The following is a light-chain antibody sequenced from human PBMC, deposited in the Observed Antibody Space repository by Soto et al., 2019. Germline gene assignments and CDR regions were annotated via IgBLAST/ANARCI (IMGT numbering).Light chain of an antibody. CDR2: DVT. CDR3: CSYAGSYTVI. Sequence: ALTQPRSVSGSPGQSVTISCTGTSSDVGAYNYVSWYQHHPGKVPKLMIYDVTKRPSGVPDRFSGSKSGNTASLTISGLQAEDEADYYCCSYAGSYTVIFGRGTKLTVL. CDR1: SSDVGAYNY. V-gene: IGLV2-11*01. J-gene: IGLJ2*01.